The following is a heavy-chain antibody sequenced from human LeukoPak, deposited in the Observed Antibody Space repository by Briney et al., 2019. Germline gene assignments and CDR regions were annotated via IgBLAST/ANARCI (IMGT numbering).Heavy chain of an antibody. Sequence: SETLSLTCTVSGGSISSYYWNWIRQPPGKGLEWIGYIYYSGSTNYNPSLKSRVTISVDTSKNQFSLKLSSVTAADTAVYYCARDAVTVNSYYFDYWGQGTLVTVSS. J-gene: IGHJ4*02. CDR3: ARDAVTVNSYYFDY. CDR1: GGSISSYY. D-gene: IGHD4-11*01. CDR2: IYYSGST. V-gene: IGHV4-59*01.